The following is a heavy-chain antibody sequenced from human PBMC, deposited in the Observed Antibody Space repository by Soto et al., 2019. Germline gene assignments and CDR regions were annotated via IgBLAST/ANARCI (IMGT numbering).Heavy chain of an antibody. CDR3: ARDGTYNWV. CDR1: GFTVSNNY. Sequence: ELQLVASGGGLVQPGGSLRLSCAASGFTVSNNYVRWVRQAPGKGLDWVSLIFSNGDTRYADSVKGRFTISRDSSSNTLYLQLGSLRVEDTAVYYCARDGTYNWVGGQGIHVTVSS. CDR2: IFSNGDT. J-gene: IGHJ4*02. V-gene: IGHV3-66*01. D-gene: IGHD1-1*01.